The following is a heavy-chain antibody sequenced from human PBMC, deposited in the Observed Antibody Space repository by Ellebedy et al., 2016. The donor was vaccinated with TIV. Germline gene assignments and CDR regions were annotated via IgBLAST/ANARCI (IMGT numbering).Heavy chain of an antibody. CDR1: GFTFSSYS. CDR3: ARDSSGWEYFQH. Sequence: GGSLRLSCAASGFTFSSYSMNWVRQAPGKGLEWVSSISSSSSYIYYADSVKGRFTISRDNSKNTLYLQMNSLRAEDAAVYYCARDSSGWEYFQHWGQGTLVTVSS. J-gene: IGHJ1*01. D-gene: IGHD6-19*01. V-gene: IGHV3-21*01. CDR2: ISSSSSYI.